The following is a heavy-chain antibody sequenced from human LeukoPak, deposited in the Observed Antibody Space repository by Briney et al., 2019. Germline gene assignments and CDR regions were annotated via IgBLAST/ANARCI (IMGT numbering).Heavy chain of an antibody. CDR3: ARRMYYYDSSGYYVGPYYYYYMDV. V-gene: IGHV4-59*12. CDR2: IYYSGST. D-gene: IGHD3-22*01. Sequence: PSETLSLTCTVSGGSISSYYWSWIRQPPGKGLEWIGYIYYSGSTNYNPSLKSRVTISVDTSKNQFSLKLSSVTAADTAVYYCARRMYYYDSSGYYVGPYYYYYMDVWGKGATVTISS. CDR1: GGSISSYY. J-gene: IGHJ6*03.